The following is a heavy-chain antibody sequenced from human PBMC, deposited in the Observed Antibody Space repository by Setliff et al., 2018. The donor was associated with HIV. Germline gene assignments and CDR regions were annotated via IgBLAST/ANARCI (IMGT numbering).Heavy chain of an antibody. CDR2: INHSGNT. CDR1: GGSFSGY. CDR3: ARVRLELRQYWFDS. J-gene: IGHJ5*01. D-gene: IGHD1-7*01. Sequence: PSETLSLTCAVYGGSFSGYWSWIRQSPGKGLEWLGEINHSGNTHYDPSLKSRLTISIDTSKNQFSLKLNSVTAADTAVYYCARVRLELRQYWFDSWGQGSPVTVSS. V-gene: IGHV4-34*01.